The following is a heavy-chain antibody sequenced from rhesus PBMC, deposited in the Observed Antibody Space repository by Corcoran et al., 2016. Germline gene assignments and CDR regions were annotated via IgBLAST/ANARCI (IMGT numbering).Heavy chain of an antibody. V-gene: IGHV4-165*01. CDR1: GGSISGYY. CDR2: IXXGSGXT. Sequence: QVQLQESGPGVVKPSEPLSLTCAVAGGSISGYYLWSWILQPXGKGMEWIGYIXXGSGXTSYNPSLXSXXXXXXXXSXNQFXXKLXXVTAADTAVXXCARDRTWYFDLWGPGTPITISS. J-gene: IGHJ2*01. CDR3: ARDRTWYFDL.